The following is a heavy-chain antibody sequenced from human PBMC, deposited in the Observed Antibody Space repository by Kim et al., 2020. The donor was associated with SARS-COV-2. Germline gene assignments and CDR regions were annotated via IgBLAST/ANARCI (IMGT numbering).Heavy chain of an antibody. Sequence: SVKVSCKASGGTFSSYAISWVRQAPGQGLEWMGGIIPIFGTANYAQKFQGRVTITADESTSTAYMELSSLRSEDTAVYYCARVPYDNLAGYYRSYYYYGMDVWGQGTTVTVSS. J-gene: IGHJ6*02. V-gene: IGHV1-69*13. CDR1: GGTFSSYA. CDR3: ARVPYDNLAGYYRSYYYYGMDV. CDR2: IIPIFGTA. D-gene: IGHD3-9*01.